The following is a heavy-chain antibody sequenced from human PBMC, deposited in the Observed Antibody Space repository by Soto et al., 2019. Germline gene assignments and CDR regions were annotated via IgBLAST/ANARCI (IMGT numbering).Heavy chain of an antibody. CDR1: GITTSTYW. V-gene: IGHV3-7*03. CDR2: IKQDGTEK. CDR3: VTGDHADY. J-gene: IGHJ4*02. Sequence: XGSLRLSCAAAGITTSTYWMGWFRQAPGRGLEWVATIKQDGTEKYYMDSLKGRFTISRDNAVNSVYLQMSSLRAEDTAVYFCVTGDHADYWGQGTLVTVSS. D-gene: IGHD3-10*01.